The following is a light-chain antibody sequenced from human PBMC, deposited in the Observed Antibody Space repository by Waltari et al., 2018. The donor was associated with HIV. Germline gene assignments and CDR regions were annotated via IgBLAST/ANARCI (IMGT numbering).Light chain of an antibody. CDR3: QKSDTPPWT. Sequence: DIQMTQSPSSLSASLGDRVTITCRASRSINTYLNWYQHKLGEPPKILISDSSTLQSGAQPRFSGSGSGTDFTLTIASLQPEDRATYYCQKSDTPPWTFGQGTKVEI. CDR1: RSINTY. J-gene: IGKJ1*01. V-gene: IGKV1-39*01. CDR2: DSS.